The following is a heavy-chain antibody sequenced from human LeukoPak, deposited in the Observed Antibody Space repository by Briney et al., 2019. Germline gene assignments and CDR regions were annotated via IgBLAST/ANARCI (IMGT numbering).Heavy chain of an antibody. CDR1: GFTFSSYW. CDR3: AREAIGANVINWFDP. CDR2: VSYDGNIK. D-gene: IGHD4/OR15-4a*01. V-gene: IGHV3-30-3*01. Sequence: PGGSLRLSCAASGFTFSSYWMSWVRQAPGKGLEWVAVVSYDGNIKYYTDSVKGRFTISRDNSRNTLYLQMFSLKTEDTAIYYCAREAIGANVINWFDPWGQGTQVTVSS. J-gene: IGHJ5*02.